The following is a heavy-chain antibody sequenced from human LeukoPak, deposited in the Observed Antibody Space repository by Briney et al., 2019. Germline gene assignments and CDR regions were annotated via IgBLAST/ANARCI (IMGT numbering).Heavy chain of an antibody. J-gene: IGHJ4*02. CDR3: ARDPSGAEWELHYFDY. V-gene: IGHV3-33*08. CDR2: IRYDGSNK. Sequence: GTSLRLSCAASGFTFNTYVMSWVHQAPGKGLEWVAFIRYDGSNKYYADSVKGRFTISRDNSKNTLYLQMNSLRAEDTAVYYCARDPSGAEWELHYFDYWGQGTLVTVSS. D-gene: IGHD1-26*01. CDR1: GFTFNTYV.